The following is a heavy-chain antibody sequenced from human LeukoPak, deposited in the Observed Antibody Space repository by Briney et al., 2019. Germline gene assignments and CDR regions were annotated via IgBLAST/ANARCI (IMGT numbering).Heavy chain of an antibody. V-gene: IGHV4-30-2*01. J-gene: IGHJ5*02. Sequence: ASETLSLTCAVSGGSISSGGYSWSWIRQPPGKGLEWIGYIYHSGSTYYNPSLKNRVTISVDRSKNQFSLKLSSVTAADTAVYYCARGPAALDAWGQGTLVTVSS. D-gene: IGHD6-13*01. CDR2: IYHSGST. CDR1: GGSISSGGYS. CDR3: ARGPAALDA.